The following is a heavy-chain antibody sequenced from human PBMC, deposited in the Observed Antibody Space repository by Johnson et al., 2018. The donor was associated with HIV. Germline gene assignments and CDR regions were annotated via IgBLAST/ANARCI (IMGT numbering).Heavy chain of an antibody. CDR1: GFTFSDYY. Sequence: VPLVESGGGLVKPGGSLRLSCLASGFTFSDYYMSWLRQAPGKGLEWVSYISNSVGTIYSADSVQGRFTIYRDNAKNSLFLQMNSLRAEDTAVYYCARSKDCSVSSCPDGFDIWGQGTMVIVSS. D-gene: IGHD2-15*01. CDR3: ARSKDCSVSSCPDGFDI. J-gene: IGHJ3*02. CDR2: ISNSVGTI. V-gene: IGHV3-11*04.